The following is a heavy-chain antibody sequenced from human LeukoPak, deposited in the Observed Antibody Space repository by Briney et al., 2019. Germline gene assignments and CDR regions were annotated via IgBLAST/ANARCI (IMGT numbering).Heavy chain of an antibody. CDR1: GGSFSGYY. D-gene: IGHD1-26*01. J-gene: IGHJ4*02. CDR3: ARIGSYSNFDY. V-gene: IGHV4-34*01. CDR2: INHSGSA. Sequence: PSETLSLTCAVYGGSFSGYYWSWIRQPPGKGLEWIGEINHSGSANYNPSLKSRVTISVDTSKNQFSLKLSSVTAADTAVYYCARIGSYSNFDYWGQGTLVTVSS.